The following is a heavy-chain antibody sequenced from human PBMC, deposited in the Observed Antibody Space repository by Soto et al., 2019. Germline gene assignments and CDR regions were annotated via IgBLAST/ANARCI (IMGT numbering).Heavy chain of an antibody. Sequence: PGGSLRLSCAASGFTFNNYAISWIRQAPGKWLEWVCAFGGSGGGSFYADSVKGRFTISRDNSKNTLYLQMSSLRADDTAVYYCAKVDTAMVIFDYWGQGXLVTVYS. CDR3: AKVDTAMVIFDY. J-gene: IGHJ4*02. D-gene: IGHD5-18*01. CDR2: FGGSGGGS. V-gene: IGHV3-23*01. CDR1: GFTFNNYA.